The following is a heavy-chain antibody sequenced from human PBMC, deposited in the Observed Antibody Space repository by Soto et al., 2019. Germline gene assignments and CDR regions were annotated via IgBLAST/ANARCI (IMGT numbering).Heavy chain of an antibody. D-gene: IGHD2-15*01. CDR3: ARARWYDAFDV. V-gene: IGHV4-38-2*01. CDR1: GFFIGSGNY. J-gene: IGHJ3*01. Sequence: PSETLSLTCAVSGFFIGSGNYWGWIRKPPGKGLGWTGSIFHGRNTYYNPSLKSRVTISVDMSKNQFSLKLNSVTAADTAVYYCARARWYDAFDVWGQWTVVTV. CDR2: IFHGRNT.